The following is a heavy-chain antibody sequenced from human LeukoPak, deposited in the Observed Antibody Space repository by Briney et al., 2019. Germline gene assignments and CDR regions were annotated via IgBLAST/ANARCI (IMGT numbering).Heavy chain of an antibody. V-gene: IGHV3-7*01. CDR2: IKQDGSEI. D-gene: IGHD5-12*01. CDR3: ARDRGHSGYDLYDY. Sequence: GGSLRLSWGASGLTFSNYWMGWVRKAPGKRLEWVANIKQDGSEIYYVDSVKGRFTISRDTAKDSLYLQMNRLRAEDTAVYYCARDRGHSGYDLYDYWGQGTLVTVSS. J-gene: IGHJ4*02. CDR1: GLTFSNYW.